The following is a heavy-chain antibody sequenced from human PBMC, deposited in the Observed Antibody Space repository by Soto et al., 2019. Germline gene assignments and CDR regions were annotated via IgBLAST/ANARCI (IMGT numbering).Heavy chain of an antibody. CDR3: AREMNYYDTSGDSYFDY. CDR1: GGSINSLTYH. J-gene: IGHJ4*02. D-gene: IGHD3-22*01. CDR2: IYYSGST. V-gene: IGHV4-31*03. Sequence: SETLPLTCTVSGGSINSLTYHWSWIRQHPGKGLEWIGYIYYSGSTFYNPSLKSRLTISVDTSKNQFSLRLSSVTAADTAVYYCAREMNYYDTSGDSYFDYWGQGTLVTVYS.